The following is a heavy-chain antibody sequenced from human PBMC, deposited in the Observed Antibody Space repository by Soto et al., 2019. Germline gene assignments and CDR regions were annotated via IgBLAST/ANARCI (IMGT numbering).Heavy chain of an antibody. CDR2: IDWDDDK. D-gene: IGHD2-8*01. V-gene: IGHV2-70*11. CDR1: GFSLSTTGVC. J-gene: IGHJ5*02. CDR3: ARNRVRGWFDP. Sequence: SGPTLVNPTQTLTLTCTFSGFSLSTTGVCVSWIRQPPGKALEWLARIDWDDDKYYTTSLKTRLTISKDISKNQVVLTMTNMDPVDTATYYCARNRVRGWFDPWGQGILVTVSS.